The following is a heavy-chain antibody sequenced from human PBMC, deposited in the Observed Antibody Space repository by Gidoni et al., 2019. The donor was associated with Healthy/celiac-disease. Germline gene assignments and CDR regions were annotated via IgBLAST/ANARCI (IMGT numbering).Heavy chain of an antibody. J-gene: IGHJ4*02. D-gene: IGHD3-9*01. V-gene: IGHV4-34*01. CDR3: ARGGGYFDWLRGRKSKNFDY. CDR2: INHSGST. CDR1: GGSFSGYY. Sequence: QLQLQQWGAGLLKPSETLSLTCAVYGGSFSGYYWSWIRQPPGKGLEWIGEINHSGSTNYNPSLKSRVTISVDTSKNQFSLKLSSVTAADTAVYYCARGGGYFDWLRGRKSKNFDYWGQGTLVTVSS.